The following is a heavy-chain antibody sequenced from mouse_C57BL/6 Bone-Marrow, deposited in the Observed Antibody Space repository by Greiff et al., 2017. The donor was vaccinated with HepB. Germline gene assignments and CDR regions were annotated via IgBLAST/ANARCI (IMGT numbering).Heavy chain of an antibody. V-gene: IGHV14-4*01. Sequence: EVQLQQSGAELVRPGASVKLSCTASGFNIKDDYMHWVKQRPEQGLEWIGWIDPANGDTEYASKFQGKATITADTSSNTAYLQLSSLTSEDTAVYYCTPVYDGYQAWFAYWGQGTLVTVSA. CDR3: TPVYDGYQAWFAY. J-gene: IGHJ3*01. CDR1: GFNIKDDY. CDR2: IDPANGDT. D-gene: IGHD2-3*01.